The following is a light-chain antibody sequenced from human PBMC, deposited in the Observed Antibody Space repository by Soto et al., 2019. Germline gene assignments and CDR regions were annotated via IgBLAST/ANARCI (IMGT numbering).Light chain of an antibody. Sequence: EIQLNKSPSSLSASVGDRVTITCRASQSISSYLNWYQQKPGKAPKLLIYAASSLQSGVPSRFSGSGSGTDFTLTISSLQPEDFATYFCQQSYITPFSLTCGQGPRMEI. CDR1: QSISSY. CDR3: QQSYITPFSLT. CDR2: AAS. V-gene: IGKV1-39*01. J-gene: IGKJ5*01.